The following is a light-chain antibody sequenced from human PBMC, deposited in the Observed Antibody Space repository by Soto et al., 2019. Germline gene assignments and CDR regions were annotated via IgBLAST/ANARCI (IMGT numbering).Light chain of an antibody. J-gene: IGLJ3*02. Sequence: QSVLTQPPSVSGAPGQRVTISCTGSRSNLGAGYDVHWYQQLPGKVPKLVIYDTFNRPSGVPDRFSGSKSGTSASLAITGLQAEDEADYYCQAYDNSLGVSVLFGGGTKLTVL. CDR3: QAYDNSLGVSVL. CDR2: DTF. V-gene: IGLV1-40*01. CDR1: RSNLGAGYD.